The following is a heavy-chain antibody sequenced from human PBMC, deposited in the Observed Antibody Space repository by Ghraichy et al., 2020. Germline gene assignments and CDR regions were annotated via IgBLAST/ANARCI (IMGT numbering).Heavy chain of an antibody. V-gene: IGHV4-34*01. Sequence: SETLSLTCAVYGGSFSGYYWSWIRQPPGKGLEWIGEINHSGSTNYNPSLKSRVTISVDTSKNQFSLKLSSATAADTAVYYCSWAKFGARTYFDYWGQGTLVTVSS. J-gene: IGHJ4*02. CDR3: SWAKFGARTYFDY. CDR2: INHSGST. CDR1: GGSFSGYY. D-gene: IGHD3-10*01.